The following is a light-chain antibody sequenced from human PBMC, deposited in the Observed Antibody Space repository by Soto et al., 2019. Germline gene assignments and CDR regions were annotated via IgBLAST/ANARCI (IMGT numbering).Light chain of an antibody. V-gene: IGLV7-43*01. CDR1: TGAVTTGNY. CDR2: TTD. CDR3: LLYFGGAKLV. Sequence: QAVVTQEPSLTVSPGGTVTLTCASSTGAVTTGNYASWFQQKPGQAPRTLIYTTDNRHSWTPDRFSGTLLGGKAALTLSSVQPEYEADDYCLLYFGGAKLVFGGGTELTVL. J-gene: IGLJ3*02.